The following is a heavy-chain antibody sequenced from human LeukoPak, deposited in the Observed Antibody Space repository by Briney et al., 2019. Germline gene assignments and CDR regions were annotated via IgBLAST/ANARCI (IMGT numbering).Heavy chain of an antibody. V-gene: IGHV3-48*03. J-gene: IGHJ4*02. D-gene: IGHD6-13*01. CDR3: ARTIAAALFY. Sequence: PGGSLRLSCAASGFTFSSYEMNWVRQAPGKGLEWVSYISSSGSTIYYADSVKGRFTISRDNAKNSLYLQMNSLRAEDTAVYYCARTIAAALFYWGQGTLVTVSS. CDR1: GFTFSSYE. CDR2: ISSSGSTI.